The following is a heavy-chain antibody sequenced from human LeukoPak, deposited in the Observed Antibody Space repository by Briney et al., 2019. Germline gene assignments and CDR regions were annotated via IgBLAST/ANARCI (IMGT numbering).Heavy chain of an antibody. CDR3: ARDHSLVRGDSRFDP. J-gene: IGHJ5*02. D-gene: IGHD3-10*01. CDR1: GFTFSDYY. CDR2: ISSSGSTI. Sequence: GGSLRLSCAASGFTFSDYYMSWIRQAPGKGLEWVSYISSSGSTIYYADSVKGRFTISRDNAKNSLYLQMNSLRAEDTAVYYCARDHSLVRGDSRFDPWGQGTLVTVSS. V-gene: IGHV3-11*01.